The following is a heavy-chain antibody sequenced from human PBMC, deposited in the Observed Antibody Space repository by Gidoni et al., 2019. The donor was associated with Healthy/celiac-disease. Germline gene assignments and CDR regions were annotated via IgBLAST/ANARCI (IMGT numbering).Heavy chain of an antibody. CDR1: GFTFSSYA. D-gene: IGHD4-17*01. J-gene: IGHJ5*02. CDR2: ISGSGGST. Sequence: EVQLLESGGGLVQPGGSLRLSCAASGFTFSSYAMSWVGQAPGKGLEWGSAISGSGGSTDYADSVKGRFTISRDNSKNTLYLKMNSLRAEDTAVDYCAKDRSDDYGDYWDWFDPWGQGTLVTVSS. V-gene: IGHV3-23*01. CDR3: AKDRSDDYGDYWDWFDP.